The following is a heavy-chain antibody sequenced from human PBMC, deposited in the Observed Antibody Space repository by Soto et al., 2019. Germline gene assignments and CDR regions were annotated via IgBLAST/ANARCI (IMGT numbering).Heavy chain of an antibody. V-gene: IGHV1-69*12. Sequence: QVQLVQSGAEVKKPGSSVTVSCKASGGTFSSYTISWVRQAPGQGLEWMGGIIPIFGTANYAQKFQGRVTITADESTSTAYMELSRLRSEDTAVYYCERGNHRWLQLWYFDLWGRGTLVTVSS. D-gene: IGHD5-12*01. J-gene: IGHJ2*01. CDR3: ERGNHRWLQLWYFDL. CDR1: GGTFSSYT. CDR2: IIPIFGTA.